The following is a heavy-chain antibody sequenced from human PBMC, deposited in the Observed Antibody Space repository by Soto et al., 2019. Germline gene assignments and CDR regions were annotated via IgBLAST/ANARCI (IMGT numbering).Heavy chain of an antibody. J-gene: IGHJ4*02. Sequence: QVQLVESGGGVVQPGRSLRLSCAASGFTFSGYGMHWVRQAPGKGLEWVAVISYDGSNKYYADSVKGRFTISRDNSKNTLYLQMNSLRAEDTAVYYCAKVAYGGSDLDYWGQGTLVTVSS. D-gene: IGHD1-26*01. CDR2: ISYDGSNK. CDR3: AKVAYGGSDLDY. CDR1: GFTFSGYG. V-gene: IGHV3-30*18.